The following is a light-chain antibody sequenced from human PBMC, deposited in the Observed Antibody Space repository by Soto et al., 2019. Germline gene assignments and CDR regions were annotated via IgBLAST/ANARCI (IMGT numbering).Light chain of an antibody. CDR3: MQPLQTPWT. Sequence: DIVMTQYPLSLPVTPGEPASISCRSSQSLLHSNGYNYLDWYLQKPGQSPQVLIYLGSNRASGVPDRFSGSGSGTDFTLKISRVEAEDVGVYYCMQPLQTPWTFGQGTKVEIK. CDR2: LGS. CDR1: QSLLHSNGYNY. V-gene: IGKV2-28*01. J-gene: IGKJ1*01.